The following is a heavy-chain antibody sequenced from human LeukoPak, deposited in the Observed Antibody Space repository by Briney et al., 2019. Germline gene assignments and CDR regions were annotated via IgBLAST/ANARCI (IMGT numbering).Heavy chain of an antibody. CDR3: ARDFFYSSSWYLDPGY. Sequence: GASVKVSCKASGYTFTGYYMHWVRQAPGQGLEWMGIISPSGGSTSYAQKFQGRVTMTRDMSTSTVYMELSSLRSEDTAVYYCARDFFYSSSWYLDPGYWGQGTLVTVSS. D-gene: IGHD6-13*01. V-gene: IGHV1-46*01. J-gene: IGHJ4*02. CDR1: GYTFTGYY. CDR2: ISPSGGST.